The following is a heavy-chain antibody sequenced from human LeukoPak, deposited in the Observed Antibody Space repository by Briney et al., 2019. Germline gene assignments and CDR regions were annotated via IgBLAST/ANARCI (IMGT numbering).Heavy chain of an antibody. CDR1: GFKVSNNY. Sequence: PRGSLTLSSAPSGFKVSNNYTTWVSQPPGKGLEWVSVIYRGGSTYYADSVKGRFTISRHNSRDTMYLQMNSLRTEDTAVYYCARTLRGGKFDYWGQGTLVTVSS. CDR3: ARTLRGGKFDY. J-gene: IGHJ4*02. CDR2: IYRGGST. V-gene: IGHV3-53*04. D-gene: IGHD4-23*01.